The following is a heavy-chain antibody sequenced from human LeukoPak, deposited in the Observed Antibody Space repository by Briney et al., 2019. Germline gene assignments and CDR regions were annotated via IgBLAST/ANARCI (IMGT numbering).Heavy chain of an antibody. J-gene: IGHJ4*02. CDR2: ISWNSGNL. Sequence: GGSLRLSCAASGFTFDDYAMHWVRQAPGKGLEWVSGISWNSGNLGYADSVKGRFTISRDNAKNSLYPQMNSLRAEDTALYYCAKAVGVSTSSIDYWGQGTLVTVSS. V-gene: IGHV3-9*01. CDR3: AKAVGVSTSSIDY. CDR1: GFTFDDYA. D-gene: IGHD2-15*01.